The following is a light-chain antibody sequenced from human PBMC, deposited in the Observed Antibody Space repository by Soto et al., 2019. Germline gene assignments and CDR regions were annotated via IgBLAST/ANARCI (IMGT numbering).Light chain of an antibody. CDR3: QSYDSSLSGWV. V-gene: IGLV1-40*01. CDR2: GNS. Sequence: QAVVTQPPSVSGAPGQRVSISSTGSSSNIGAGYDVHWYQQLPGTAPKLLIYGNSNRPSGVPDRFSGSKSGTSASLAITGLRAEDEADYYCQSYDSSLSGWVFGGGTKVTVL. CDR1: SSNIGAGYD. J-gene: IGLJ3*02.